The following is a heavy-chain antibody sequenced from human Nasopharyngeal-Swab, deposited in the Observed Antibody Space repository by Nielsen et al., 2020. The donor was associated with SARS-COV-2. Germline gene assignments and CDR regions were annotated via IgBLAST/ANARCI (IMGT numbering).Heavy chain of an antibody. J-gene: IGHJ6*02. Sequence: SETLSLPCTVSGGSISSSSYYWGWIRPPPGKGLEWLGSIYYSGSTYYNPSLKSRVTISVDTSKNQFSLKLSSVTAADTAVYYCARRDYDFWSGFNGYYYGMDVWGQGTTVTVSS. CDR2: IYYSGST. D-gene: IGHD3-3*01. V-gene: IGHV4-39*01. CDR1: GGSISSSSYY. CDR3: ARRDYDFWSGFNGYYYGMDV.